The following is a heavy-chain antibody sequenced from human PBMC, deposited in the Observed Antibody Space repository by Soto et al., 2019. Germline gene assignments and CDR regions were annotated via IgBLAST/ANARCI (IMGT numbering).Heavy chain of an antibody. CDR3: ARYSGTYSVY. Sequence: QVQLQESGPGLVKPSETLSLTCTVSSDSISSYYWSWIRQPPGKGLEWIGFISYSGSSSYNPSLKSRVTISVDTSKNQFSLRLSSVTAADTAVYYCARYSGTYSVYWGPGTLVTVSS. J-gene: IGHJ4*02. CDR1: SDSISSYY. CDR2: ISYSGSS. D-gene: IGHD1-26*01. V-gene: IGHV4-59*01.